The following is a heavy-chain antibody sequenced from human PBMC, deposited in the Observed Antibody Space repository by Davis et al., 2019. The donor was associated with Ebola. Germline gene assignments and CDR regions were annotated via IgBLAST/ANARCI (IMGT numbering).Heavy chain of an antibody. J-gene: IGHJ6*02. Sequence: GGSLRLSCAASGITVNNQYMIWVRQAPGKGLEWVSVIYSGGDTYYTDSGKGRFTISRDNSKNTLYLQLSSLTPEDSAVYYCARDNFPEDGMDVWGQGTTVTVSS. CDR2: IYSGGDT. CDR1: GITVNNQY. V-gene: IGHV3-53*01. CDR3: ARDNFPEDGMDV.